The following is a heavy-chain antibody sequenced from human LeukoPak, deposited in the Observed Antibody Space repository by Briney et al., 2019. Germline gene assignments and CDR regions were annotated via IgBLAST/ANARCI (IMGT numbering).Heavy chain of an antibody. CDR2: IYTSGST. D-gene: IGHD6-13*01. CDR1: GGSISSYY. J-gene: IGHJ5*02. CDR3: ARVWKAAGGRWFDP. V-gene: IGHV4-4*09. Sequence: SETLSLTCTVSGGSISSYYWSWIRQPPGKGLEWIGYIYTSGSTNYNPSLKSRVTISVDTSKNQFSLKLSSVTAADTAVYYCARVWKAAGGRWFDPWGQGTLVTVSS.